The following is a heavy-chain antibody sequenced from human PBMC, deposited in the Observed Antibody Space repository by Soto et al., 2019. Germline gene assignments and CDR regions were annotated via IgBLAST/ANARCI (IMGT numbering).Heavy chain of an antibody. D-gene: IGHD1-1*01. CDR1: GYTFTSYG. Sequence: QVHLVQSGAEVKKPGASVKVSCKASGYTFTSYGITWVRQAPGQGLAWMGWISAHNGNTDYAQNLQGRVIVTRDTSTRTDYMELRSLISYVTSVYYCARGTYGNDWGQRALVTLSS. CDR2: ISAHNGNT. CDR3: ARGTYGND. V-gene: IGHV1-18*01. J-gene: IGHJ4*02.